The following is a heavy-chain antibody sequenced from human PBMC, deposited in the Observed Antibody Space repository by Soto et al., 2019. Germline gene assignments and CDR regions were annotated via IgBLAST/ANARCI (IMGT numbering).Heavy chain of an antibody. CDR1: GFTFSSYG. D-gene: IGHD2-8*01. V-gene: IGHV3-33*01. Sequence: GGSLRLSCAASGFTFSSYGMHWVRQAPGKGLEWVAVIWYDGSNKYYADSVKGRFTISRDNSKNTLYLQMNSLRAEDTAVYYCARVLNGPWYFDYWGQGTQVTVSS. CDR2: IWYDGSNK. J-gene: IGHJ4*02. CDR3: ARVLNGPWYFDY.